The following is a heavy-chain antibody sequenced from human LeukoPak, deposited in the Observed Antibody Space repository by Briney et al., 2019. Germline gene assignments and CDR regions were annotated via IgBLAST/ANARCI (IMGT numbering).Heavy chain of an antibody. J-gene: IGHJ5*02. CDR1: GFTFSSYS. D-gene: IGHD3-10*01. CDR3: ARAGNYYGRHTNWFDP. CDR2: ITRSSNYI. Sequence: GGSLRLSCAASGFTFSSYSMNWVRQAPGKGLEWVSSITRSSNYIYYADSVKGRFTISRDNAKNSLYLQMNSLRAEDTAVYYCARAGNYYGRHTNWFDPWGQGTLVTVSS. V-gene: IGHV3-21*01.